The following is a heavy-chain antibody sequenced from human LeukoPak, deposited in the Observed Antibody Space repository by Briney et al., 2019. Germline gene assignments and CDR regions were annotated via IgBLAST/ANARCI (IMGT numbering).Heavy chain of an antibody. Sequence: PGGSLRLSCAASGFTFSSHGMSWVRQAPGKGLEWVSAISISGDRLYYADSVKGRFIISRDNSKNTLYLQMNSLRVEDTAVYYCARRGDSRGYYFDWGQGTLVTVSS. V-gene: IGHV3-23*01. D-gene: IGHD3-22*01. CDR1: GFTFSSHG. CDR2: ISISGDRL. CDR3: ARRGDSRGYYFD. J-gene: IGHJ1*01.